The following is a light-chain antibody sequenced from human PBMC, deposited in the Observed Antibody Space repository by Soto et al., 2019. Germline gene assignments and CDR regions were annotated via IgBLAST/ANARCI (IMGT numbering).Light chain of an antibody. CDR2: GAS. J-gene: IGKJ4*01. Sequence: IVLTQSPGTLSLSPGERATLSCRASQSISATHLAWYQQRPGQAPRLLLYGASSRATGIPDRFSGSGSGTDFTLTISRVETEDFAVSYCQHYGSSPLTFGGGTKVEIK. CDR1: QSISATH. V-gene: IGKV3-20*01. CDR3: QHYGSSPLT.